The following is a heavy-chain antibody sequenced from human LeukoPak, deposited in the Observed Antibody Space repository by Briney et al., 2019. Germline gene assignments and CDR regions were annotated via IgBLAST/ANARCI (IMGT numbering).Heavy chain of an antibody. Sequence: GGSLRLSCAASGFTFSSYSMNWVRQAPGKGLEWVSSISSSSSYIYYADSVKGRFTISRDNAKNSLYLQMNSLRAEDTAVYYCGIMITFGGVIVIPDDAFDIWGQGTMVTVST. D-gene: IGHD3-16*02. CDR3: GIMITFGGVIVIPDDAFDI. V-gene: IGHV3-21*01. CDR2: ISSSSSYI. J-gene: IGHJ3*02. CDR1: GFTFSSYS.